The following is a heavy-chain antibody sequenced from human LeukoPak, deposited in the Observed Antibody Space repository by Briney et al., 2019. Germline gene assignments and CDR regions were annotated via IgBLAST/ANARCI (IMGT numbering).Heavy chain of an antibody. D-gene: IGHD4-17*01. CDR3: ARVNTGNFDY. CDR2: ISYDGSNK. J-gene: IGHJ4*02. CDR1: GYTFSSYA. Sequence: GRSLRLSCAASGYTFSSYAMHWVRQAPGKGLEWVAVISYDGSNKYYADSVKGRFTISRDNSKNTLYLQMNSLRAEDTAVYYCARVNTGNFDYWGQGTLVTVSS. V-gene: IGHV3-30*14.